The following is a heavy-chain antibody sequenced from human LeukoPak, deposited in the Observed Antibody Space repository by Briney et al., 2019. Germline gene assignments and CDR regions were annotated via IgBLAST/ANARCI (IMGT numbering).Heavy chain of an antibody. D-gene: IGHD2-2*01. Sequence: PPETLSLTCTASGGSISSGGYYWSWIRQHPGKGLEWIGYIYYSGSTYYNPSLKSRVTISVDTSKNQFSLKLSSVTAADTAVYYCARNLYQLRTFDYWGQGTLVTVSS. J-gene: IGHJ4*02. CDR1: GGSISSGGYY. V-gene: IGHV4-31*03. CDR2: IYYSGST. CDR3: ARNLYQLRTFDY.